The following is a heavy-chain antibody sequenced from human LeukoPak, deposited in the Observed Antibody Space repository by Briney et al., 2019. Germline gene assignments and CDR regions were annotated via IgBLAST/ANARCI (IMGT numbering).Heavy chain of an antibody. V-gene: IGHV3-23*01. Sequence: GGSLRLSCAASGFTFSSYAMSWVRQAPGKGLEWVSAISGSGGSTYYADSVKGRFTISRDNSKNTLYLQMNSLRAEDAAVYYRAKDLNTAMVTSIWDYWGQGTLVTVSS. CDR1: GFTFSSYA. CDR3: AKDLNTAMVTSIWDY. J-gene: IGHJ4*02. CDR2: ISGSGGST. D-gene: IGHD5-18*01.